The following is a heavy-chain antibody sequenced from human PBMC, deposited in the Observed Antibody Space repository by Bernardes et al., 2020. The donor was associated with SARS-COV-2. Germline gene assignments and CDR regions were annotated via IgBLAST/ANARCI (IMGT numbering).Heavy chain of an antibody. V-gene: IGHV1-2*02. D-gene: IGHD3-22*01. CDR2: INPNSGGT. CDR1: GYPFTGYY. CDR3: ALPPTNYDRFGMDV. J-gene: IGHJ6*02. Sequence: SVKVSCKASGYPFTGYYMHWVRQAPGQGLEWMGWINPNSGGTNYAQKFQGRVTMTRDTSISTAYMELSWLRSGDTAVYYCALPPTNYDRFGMDVWGQGTTVTVSS.